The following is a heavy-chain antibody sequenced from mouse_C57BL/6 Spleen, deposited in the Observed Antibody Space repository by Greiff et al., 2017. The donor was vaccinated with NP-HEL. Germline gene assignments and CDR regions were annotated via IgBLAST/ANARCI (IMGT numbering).Heavy chain of an antibody. CDR2: IYPSDSET. V-gene: IGHV1-61*01. J-gene: IGHJ1*03. CDR1: GYTFTSYW. CDR3: ARKGAGYFDV. Sequence: VQLQQSGAELVRPGSSVKLSCKASGYTFTSYWMDWVKQRPGQGLEWIGNIYPSDSETHYNQKFKDKATLTVDKSSSTAYMQLSSLTSEDSAVYYCARKGAGYFDVWGTGTTVTVSS.